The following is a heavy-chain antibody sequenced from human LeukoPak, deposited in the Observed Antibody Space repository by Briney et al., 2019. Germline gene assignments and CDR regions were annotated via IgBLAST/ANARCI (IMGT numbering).Heavy chain of an antibody. CDR1: GFTFSSYG. CDR3: ARDLVSSSSSRDYYYAVDV. D-gene: IGHD6-6*01. V-gene: IGHV3-33*08. CDR2: TWYHGNNK. J-gene: IGHJ6*02. Sequence: HPGGSLRLSCAASGFTFSSYGMHWVRQAPGKGLEWVSGTWYHGNNKYYADSVKGRFTISRDNSKNTLYLQMNSLRAEDTAVYYCARDLVSSSSSRDYYYAVDVWGQGTTVTVSS.